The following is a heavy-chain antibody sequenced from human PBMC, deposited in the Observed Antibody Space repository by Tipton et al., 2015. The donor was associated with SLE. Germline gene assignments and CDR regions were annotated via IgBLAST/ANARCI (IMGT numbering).Heavy chain of an antibody. CDR2: IYYSGST. CDR3: ARQMGPGYFAY. J-gene: IGHJ4*02. D-gene: IGHD5-24*01. CDR1: GGSISSYY. Sequence: TLSLTCTVSGGSISSYYWSWIRQPPGKGLEWIGYIYYSGSTNYNPSLKSRVTISVDTSKNQFSLKLSSVTAADTAVYYCARQMGPGYFAYWGQGTLVTVSS. V-gene: IGHV4-59*01.